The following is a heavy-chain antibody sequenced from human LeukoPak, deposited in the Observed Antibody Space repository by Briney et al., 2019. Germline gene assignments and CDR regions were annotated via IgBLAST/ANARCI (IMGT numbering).Heavy chain of an antibody. V-gene: IGHV4-39*01. D-gene: IGHD5-18*01. CDR1: GGSISSSSYY. Sequence: SETLSLTCTVSGGSISSSSYYWGWIRQPPGKGLEWIGSIYYSGNTYYNPSLKSRVTISVDTSKNQFSLKLSSLTAADTAVYYCARQTLGYSYGYDYWGQGTLVTVSS. CDR3: ARQTLGYSYGYDY. J-gene: IGHJ4*02. CDR2: IYYSGNT.